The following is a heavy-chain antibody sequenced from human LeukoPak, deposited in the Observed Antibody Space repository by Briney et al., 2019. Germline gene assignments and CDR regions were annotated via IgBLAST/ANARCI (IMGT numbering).Heavy chain of an antibody. CDR2: IIPMFGTS. D-gene: IGHD3-3*01. CDR1: GGNFISYA. J-gene: IGHJ4*02. CDR3: ATYTLSQFWSGYYHFDY. Sequence: SVNVSFKASGGNFISYAVSWVRQAPGQGLDWMGGIIPMFGTSNYAQKFQGRVTITTDESTTTAYMELSSLSSEDTAVYYCATYTLSQFWSGYYHFDYWGQGTLVSVSS. V-gene: IGHV1-69*05.